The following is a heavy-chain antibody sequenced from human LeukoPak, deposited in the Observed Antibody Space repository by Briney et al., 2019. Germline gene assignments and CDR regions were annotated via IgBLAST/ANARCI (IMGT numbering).Heavy chain of an antibody. V-gene: IGHV3-7*01. CDR2: IKQDGSEK. Sequence: GGSLRLSRAASGFTSSNYLMSWVRQAPRKGLEWVANIKQDGSEKYYVDSVKGRFTISRDNAKNSLYLQMNSLRAEDTAVYYCARDRGSSGWYEFDYWGQGTLVTVSS. CDR1: GFTSSNYL. D-gene: IGHD6-19*01. J-gene: IGHJ4*02. CDR3: ARDRGSSGWYEFDY.